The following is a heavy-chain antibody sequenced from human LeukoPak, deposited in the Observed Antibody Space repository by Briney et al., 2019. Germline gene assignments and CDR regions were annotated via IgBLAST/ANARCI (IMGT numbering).Heavy chain of an antibody. V-gene: IGHV1-69*05. CDR1: GGTFSSYA. CDR2: IIPIFGTA. Sequence: GASVKVSCKASGGTFSSYAISWVRQAPGQGLEWMGRIIPIFGTANYAQKFQGRVTITTDESTSTVYMELSSLRSEDTAVYYCARDMLGGFFDYWGQGTLVTVSS. D-gene: IGHD2-8*01. J-gene: IGHJ4*02. CDR3: ARDMLGGFFDY.